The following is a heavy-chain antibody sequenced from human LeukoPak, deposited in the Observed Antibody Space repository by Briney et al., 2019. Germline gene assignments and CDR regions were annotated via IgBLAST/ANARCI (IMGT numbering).Heavy chain of an antibody. V-gene: IGHV4-38-2*02. J-gene: IGHJ4*02. CDR2: IDHSGST. CDR3: ARVSRTGIQLWFYDY. D-gene: IGHD5-18*01. Sequence: SETLSLTCNVSGYSISSGYYWGWIRQPPGKGLEWIGSIDHSGSTNYNPSLKSRVTISVDTSKNQFSLKLSSVTAADTAVYYCARVSRTGIQLWFYDYWGQGTLVTVSS. CDR1: GYSISSGYY.